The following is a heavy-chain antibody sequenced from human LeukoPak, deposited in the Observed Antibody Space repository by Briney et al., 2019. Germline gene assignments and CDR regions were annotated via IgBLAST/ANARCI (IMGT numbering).Heavy chain of an antibody. D-gene: IGHD6-6*01. V-gene: IGHV1-2*02. Sequence: DSVTVACKTSGYTFTDYYIHWVRQPHGQGIEWVGWINSNSGGTSYAQKVQGRVTLTRDTPTRTAYMELNRLTSDDTAVYYCARTSIAARRADFDYWGQGTVVTVSS. CDR2: INSNSGGT. J-gene: IGHJ4*02. CDR3: ARTSIAARRADFDY. CDR1: GYTFTDYY.